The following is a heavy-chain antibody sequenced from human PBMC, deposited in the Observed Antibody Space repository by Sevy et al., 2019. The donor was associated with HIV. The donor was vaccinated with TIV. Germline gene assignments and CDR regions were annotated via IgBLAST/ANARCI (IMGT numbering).Heavy chain of an antibody. CDR1: GYTFTSYG. CDR3: AREASVGTKWFDP. D-gene: IGHD6-13*01. J-gene: IGHJ5*02. Sequence: ASVKVSCKASGYTFTSYGSSWVRQAPGQGLEWMGWISAYNGNRNYAQKLQGRVTMTTDTSTSTAYMELRSLRSDDTAVYYCAREASVGTKWFDPWGQGTLVTVSS. CDR2: ISAYNGNR. V-gene: IGHV1-18*01.